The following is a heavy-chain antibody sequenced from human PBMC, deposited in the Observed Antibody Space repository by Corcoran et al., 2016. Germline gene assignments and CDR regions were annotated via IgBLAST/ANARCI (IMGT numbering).Heavy chain of an antibody. V-gene: IGHV4-59*01. J-gene: IGHJ5*02. Sequence: QVQLQESGPGRLKPSETLSLTCTVSGGSISSYYWSWIRQPPGKGLEWIGFTFYSGSTNYCPPHKSRITISVDTSKNQFSLKLTSVTAADTAGYYCASGGYGEGDAGYQGGWFDPWGQRALVTVSS. CDR2: TFYSGST. CDR3: ASGGYGEGDAGYQGGWFDP. D-gene: IGHD2-15*01. CDR1: GGSISSYY.